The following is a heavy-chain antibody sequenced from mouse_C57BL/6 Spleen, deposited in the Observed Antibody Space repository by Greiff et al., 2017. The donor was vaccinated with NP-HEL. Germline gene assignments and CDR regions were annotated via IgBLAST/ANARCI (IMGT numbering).Heavy chain of an antibody. D-gene: IGHD2-4*01. V-gene: IGHV1-78*01. J-gene: IGHJ4*01. CDR3: AREEDDYGEAMDY. Sequence: VQLQESDAELVKPGASVKISCKVSGYTFTDHTIHWMKQRPEQGLEWIGYIYPRDGSTKYNEKFKGKATLTADKSSSTAYMQLNSLTSEDSAVYFCAREEDDYGEAMDYWGQGTSVTVSS. CDR2: IYPRDGST. CDR1: GYTFTDHT.